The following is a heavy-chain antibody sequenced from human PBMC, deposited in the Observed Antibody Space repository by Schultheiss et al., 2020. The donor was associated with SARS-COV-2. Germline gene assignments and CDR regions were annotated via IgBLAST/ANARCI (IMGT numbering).Heavy chain of an antibody. V-gene: IGHV4-31*03. CDR1: GGSISSGGYY. J-gene: IGHJ5*02. CDR3: ARVMITFGGVTNWFDP. D-gene: IGHD3-16*01. Sequence: SETLSLTCTVSGGSISSGGYYWSWIRQHPGKGLEWIGYIYYSGSTYYNPSLKSRVTISVDTSKNQFSLKLSSVTAADTAVYYCARVMITFGGVTNWFDPWGQGILVTVSS. CDR2: IYYSGST.